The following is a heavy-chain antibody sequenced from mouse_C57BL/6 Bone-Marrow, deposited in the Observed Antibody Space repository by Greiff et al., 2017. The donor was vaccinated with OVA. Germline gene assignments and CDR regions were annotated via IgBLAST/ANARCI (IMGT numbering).Heavy chain of an antibody. J-gene: IGHJ3*01. CDR1: GYTFTDYY. CDR3: ARKRFAY. V-gene: IGHV1-26*01. Sequence: EVQLQQSGPELVKPGASVKISRKASGYTFTDYYMNWVKQSHGKSLEWIGDINPNNGGTSYNQKFKGKATLTVDKSSSTAYLELRSLTSEDSAVYYCARKRFAYWGQGTLVTVSA. CDR2: INPNNGGT.